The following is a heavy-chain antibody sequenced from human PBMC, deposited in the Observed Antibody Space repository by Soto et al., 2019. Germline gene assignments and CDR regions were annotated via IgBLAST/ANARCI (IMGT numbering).Heavy chain of an antibody. CDR3: TRVPPRRRSGGSCHLN. V-gene: IGHV4-4*02. D-gene: IGHD2-15*01. CDR2: VYHNGYT. CDR1: GVSISSRDW. Sequence: SETLSLTCAVSGVSISSRDWWRWVRQPPGKQLEWVGEVYHNGYTNYKPSLESRVTISVDKSKNQFSLKLDFVTAADTAVYYCTRVPPRRRSGGSCHLNWGRGTLVTV. J-gene: IGHJ4*02.